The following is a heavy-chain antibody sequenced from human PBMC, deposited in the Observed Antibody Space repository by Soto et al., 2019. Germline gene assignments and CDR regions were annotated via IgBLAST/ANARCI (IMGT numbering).Heavy chain of an antibody. Sequence: SETLSLTCTVSGGSIISYYWSWILQPPWKGLEWIGYIYYSGSTNYNPSLKSRVTISVDTSKNQFSLKLGSVTAADTAVYYCGREWVLGVRTDAFDSWGQRTMVTVSS. V-gene: IGHV4-59*01. CDR3: GREWVLGVRTDAFDS. CDR1: GGSIISYY. J-gene: IGHJ3*02. D-gene: IGHD3-3*01. CDR2: IYYSGST.